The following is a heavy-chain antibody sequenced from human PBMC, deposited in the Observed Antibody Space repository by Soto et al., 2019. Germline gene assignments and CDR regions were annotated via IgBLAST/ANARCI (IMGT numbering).Heavy chain of an antibody. CDR2: IYYSGST. Sequence: PSETLSLTCTVSGGSISSGGYYWSWIRQHPGKGLEWIGYIYYSGSTYYNPSLKSRVTISVDTSKNQFSLKLSSVTAADTAVYYCARELRFLEWSYFDYWGRGTLVTVSS. D-gene: IGHD3-3*01. J-gene: IGHJ4*02. V-gene: IGHV4-31*03. CDR3: ARELRFLEWSYFDY. CDR1: GGSISSGGYY.